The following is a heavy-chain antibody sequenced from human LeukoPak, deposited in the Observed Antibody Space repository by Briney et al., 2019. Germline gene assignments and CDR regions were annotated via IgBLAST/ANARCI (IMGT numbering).Heavy chain of an antibody. J-gene: IGHJ4*02. CDR1: GYTFTSYD. CDR2: MNPNSGNT. Sequence: GAPVKVSCKASGYTFTSYDINWVRQATGQGLEWMGWMNPNSGNTGYAQKFQGRVTMTRNTSISTAYMELSSLRSEDTAVYYCARGSFSSGWYDYWGQGTLVTVSS. V-gene: IGHV1-8*01. CDR3: ARGSFSSGWYDY. D-gene: IGHD6-19*01.